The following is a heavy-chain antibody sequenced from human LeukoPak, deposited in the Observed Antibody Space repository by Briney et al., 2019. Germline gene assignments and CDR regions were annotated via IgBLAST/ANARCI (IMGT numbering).Heavy chain of an antibody. CDR2: INPSGGST. CDR3: ARDREEQWLVKDY. Sequence: ASVKVSCKASGYTFTSYYMHWVRQAPGQGLEWMGIINPSGGSTSYAQKFQGRVTMTTDTSTSTAYMELRSLRSDDTAVYYCARDREEQWLVKDYWGQGTLVTVSS. V-gene: IGHV1-46*01. CDR1: GYTFTSYY. J-gene: IGHJ4*02. D-gene: IGHD6-19*01.